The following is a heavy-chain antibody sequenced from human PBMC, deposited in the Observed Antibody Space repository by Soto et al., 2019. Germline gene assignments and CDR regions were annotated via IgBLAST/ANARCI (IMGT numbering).Heavy chain of an antibody. CDR1: GYTFTSYG. D-gene: IGHD3-3*01. Sequence: VSCKASGYTFTSYGISWVRQAPGQGLEWMGWISAYNGNTNYAQKLQGRVTMTTDTSTSTAYMELRSLRSDDTAVYYCAREEPYYDFWSGYYNWFDPWGQGTLVTVSS. CDR3: AREEPYYDFWSGYYNWFDP. V-gene: IGHV1-18*04. J-gene: IGHJ5*02. CDR2: ISAYNGNT.